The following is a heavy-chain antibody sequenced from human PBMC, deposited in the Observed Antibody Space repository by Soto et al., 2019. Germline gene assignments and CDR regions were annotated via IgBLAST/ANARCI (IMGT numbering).Heavy chain of an antibody. Sequence: SETLSLTCTVSGGSLSGGSYYWNWIRQPPGTQMEWIGYIYDSGATKYNPSLKSRVTISQDTSKNQFSLKMKSVTPSDTAVYYCARDWGPYWFDPWGQGILVTVSS. CDR1: GGSLSGGSYY. V-gene: IGHV4-61*01. CDR2: IYDSGAT. CDR3: ARDWGPYWFDP. J-gene: IGHJ5*02. D-gene: IGHD3-16*01.